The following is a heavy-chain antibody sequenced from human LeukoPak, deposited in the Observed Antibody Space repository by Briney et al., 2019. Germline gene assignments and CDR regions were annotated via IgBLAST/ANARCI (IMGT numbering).Heavy chain of an antibody. J-gene: IGHJ4*02. CDR1: GFTFGSYA. D-gene: IGHD3-16*01. CDR3: AKGGYRNAYYYDY. V-gene: IGHV3-23*01. CDR2: ISGRGGST. Sequence: GGSLRLSCAASGFTFGSYAMSWVRQAPGKGLEWVSYISGRGGSTFYADSVKGRFTMSRDDSKNTLYLQMSSLRAEDTAVYYCAKGGYRNAYYYDYWGQGTLVTVSS.